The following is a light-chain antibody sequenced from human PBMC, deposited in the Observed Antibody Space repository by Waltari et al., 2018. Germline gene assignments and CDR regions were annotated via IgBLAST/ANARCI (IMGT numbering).Light chain of an antibody. J-gene: IGKJ1*01. CDR2: GAS. CDR1: QSVGRT. V-gene: IGKV3-20*01. CDR3: QHYVRLPAT. Sequence: EIALTQSLATLSLSPGERATLSCRASQSVGRTLAWYQQKPGQAPRLLMYGASSRATGTPDRFSGSGSGTDFSLTISRLEPEDFAVYYCQHYVRLPATFGQGTKVEIK.